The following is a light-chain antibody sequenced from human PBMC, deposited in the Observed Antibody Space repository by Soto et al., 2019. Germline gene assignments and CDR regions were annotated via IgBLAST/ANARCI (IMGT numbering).Light chain of an antibody. CDR1: SSNIGAGYD. CDR2: GNS. CDR3: QSYDNNLSGGV. J-gene: IGLJ3*02. V-gene: IGLV1-40*01. Sequence: QSVLTQPPSVSGAPGQRVTISCTGSSSNIGAGYDVHWYQQLPGTAPKLLIYGNSNRPSGVPDRFSGSKSGTSASLAITGLQAEDEADYYCQSYDNNLSGGVFGGGTKLTVL.